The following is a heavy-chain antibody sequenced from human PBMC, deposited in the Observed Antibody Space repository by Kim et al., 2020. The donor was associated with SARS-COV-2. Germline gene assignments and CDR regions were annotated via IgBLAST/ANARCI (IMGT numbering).Heavy chain of an antibody. CDR3: AKDIRTTSFAFSNRNPYYDVWSGYQGGMDV. CDR1: GFTFDDYA. J-gene: IGHJ6*02. CDR2: ISWDGGST. D-gene: IGHD3-3*01. Sequence: GGSLRLSCAASGFTFDDYAMHWVRQAPGKGLEWVSLISWDGGSTYYADSVKGRFTISRDNSKNSLYLQMNSLRAEDTALYYCAKDIRTTSFAFSNRNPYYDVWSGYQGGMDVWGQGTTVTVSS. V-gene: IGHV3-43D*03.